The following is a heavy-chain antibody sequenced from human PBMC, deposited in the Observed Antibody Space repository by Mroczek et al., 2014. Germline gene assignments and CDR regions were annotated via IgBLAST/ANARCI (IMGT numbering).Heavy chain of an antibody. D-gene: IGHD1-1*01. CDR1: GFSLSNARMG. Sequence: QVTLKESGPVLVKPTETLTLTCTVSGFSLSNARMGVSWIRQPPGKALEWLAHIFSNDEKSYSTSLKSRLTISKDTSKSQVVLTMTNMDPVDTATYYCARIRTPRVGNWSVNNWFDPWGQGTLVTVSS. CDR3: ARIRTPRVGNWSVNNWFDP. J-gene: IGHJ5*02. V-gene: IGHV2-26*01. CDR2: IFSNDEK.